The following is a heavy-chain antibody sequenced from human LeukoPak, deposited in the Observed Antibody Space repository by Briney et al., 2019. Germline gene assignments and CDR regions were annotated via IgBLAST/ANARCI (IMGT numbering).Heavy chain of an antibody. CDR3: ARDRYCSGGSCYGDAFDL. J-gene: IGHJ3*01. D-gene: IGHD2-15*01. Sequence: GGSLRLSFTSSGFTVRSNYMSWVRPSPRKGLEWVSIMYSGGSTDYADSVKGRFIISRDHSKNTLYLQMNSLRAEDTAVYYCARDRYCSGGSCYGDAFDLWGQGTMVTVSS. CDR1: GFTVRSNY. CDR2: MYSGGST. V-gene: IGHV3-53*01.